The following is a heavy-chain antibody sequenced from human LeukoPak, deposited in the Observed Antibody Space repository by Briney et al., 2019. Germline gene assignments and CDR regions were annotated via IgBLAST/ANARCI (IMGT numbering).Heavy chain of an antibody. CDR3: VREYTSSSGRAFDY. CDR1: GFTFSSYW. D-gene: IGHD6-6*01. CDR2: INSDGNIT. Sequence: PGGSLRLSCAASGFTFSSYWMHWVRQAPGKGXVXVSRINSDGNITTYADSVKGRFTISRDNAKNTLYLQMNSLRAEDTAVYYCVREYTSSSGRAFDYWGQGTLVTVSS. V-gene: IGHV3-74*01. J-gene: IGHJ4*02.